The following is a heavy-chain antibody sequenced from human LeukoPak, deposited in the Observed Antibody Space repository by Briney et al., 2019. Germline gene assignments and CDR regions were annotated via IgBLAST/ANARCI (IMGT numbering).Heavy chain of an antibody. Sequence: GGSLRLSCSASGFTFSSYAIHWVRQALGKGLEWVSYISSSGSTIYYADSVKGRFTISRDNAKNSLYLQMNSLRAEDTAVYYCARDTYYYDSSGYFTDYWGQGTLVTVSS. CDR2: ISSSGSTI. CDR3: ARDTYYYDSSGYFTDY. D-gene: IGHD3-22*01. CDR1: GFTFSSYA. V-gene: IGHV3-48*04. J-gene: IGHJ4*02.